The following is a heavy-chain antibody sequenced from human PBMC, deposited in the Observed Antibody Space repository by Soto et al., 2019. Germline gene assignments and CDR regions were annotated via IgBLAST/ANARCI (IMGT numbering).Heavy chain of an antibody. V-gene: IGHV4-61*01. CDR2: IYYSGST. D-gene: IGHD3-22*01. CDR3: GRAKRDTYYYPSSGYYPYYYYYGMDA. Sequence: SETLSLTCTVSGGSVSSGSYYWSWIRQPPGKGLEWIGYIYYSGSTNYNPSLKSRVTISVDTSKNQFSLKLSSVTAADTAVYYCGRAKRDTYYYPSSGYYPYYYYYGMDAWGQGTTVTVSS. J-gene: IGHJ6*02. CDR1: GGSVSSGSYY.